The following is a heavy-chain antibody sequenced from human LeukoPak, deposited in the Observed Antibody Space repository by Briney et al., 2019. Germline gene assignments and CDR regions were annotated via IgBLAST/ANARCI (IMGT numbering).Heavy chain of an antibody. CDR1: GYTFTGYY. D-gene: IGHD6-19*01. V-gene: IGHV1-2*02. J-gene: IGHJ6*03. CDR3: ARATDSSGWWAYYYYYMDV. CDR2: INPNSGGT. Sequence: ASVKVSCKASGYTFTGYYMHWVRQAPGQGLEWMGWINPNSGGTNYAQKFQGRVTMTRDTSISTAYMDLSRLRSDDTAVYYCARATDSSGWWAYYYYYMDVWGKGTTVTISS.